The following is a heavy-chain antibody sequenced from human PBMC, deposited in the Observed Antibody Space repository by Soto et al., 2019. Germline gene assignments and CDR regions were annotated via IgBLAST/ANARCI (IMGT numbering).Heavy chain of an antibody. J-gene: IGHJ4*02. V-gene: IGHV6-1*01. Sequence: SQTLSLTCAISGDSVSSNSAAWNWIRQSPSRGLEWLGRTYYRSKWYNDYAVSVKSRITINPDTSKNQFSLQLNSVTPEDTAVYYCARSSVVVVAVVAANGLGFDYWGQGTLVTVSS. CDR3: ARSSVVVVAVVAANGLGFDY. CDR1: GDSVSSNSAA. CDR2: TYYRSKWYN. D-gene: IGHD2-15*01.